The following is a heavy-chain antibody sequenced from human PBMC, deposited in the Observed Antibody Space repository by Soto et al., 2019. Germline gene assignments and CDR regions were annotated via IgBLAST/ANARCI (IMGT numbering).Heavy chain of an antibody. D-gene: IGHD5-18*01. CDR2: ISYDGSNK. V-gene: IGHV3-30-3*01. CDR3: ARDLSGGYSYGRAGGVRY. J-gene: IGHJ4*01. CDR1: GFTFSSYA. Sequence: QVQLVESGGGVVQPGRSLRLSCAASGFTFSSYAMHWVRQAPGKGLEWVAVISYDGSNKYYADSVKGRFTISRDNSKNTLYLQMNSLRAEDTAVYYCARDLSGGYSYGRAGGVRYWGHGTLVTVSS.